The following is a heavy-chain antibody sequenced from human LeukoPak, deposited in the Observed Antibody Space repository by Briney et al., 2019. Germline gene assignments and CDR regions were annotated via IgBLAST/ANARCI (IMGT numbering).Heavy chain of an antibody. CDR2: IYSGGST. CDR3: ARDILVRGVISGAFDI. V-gene: IGHV3-53*01. Sequence: GFLRRTHAAAGLSVRRNYRTWCRPTPGKRLEWVSVIYSGGSTYYADSVKGRFTISTDNSNNTLYLHMNSLRAEDTAVYYCARDILVRGVISGAFDIWGQGTMVTVSS. D-gene: IGHD3-10*01. CDR1: GLSVRRNY. J-gene: IGHJ3*02.